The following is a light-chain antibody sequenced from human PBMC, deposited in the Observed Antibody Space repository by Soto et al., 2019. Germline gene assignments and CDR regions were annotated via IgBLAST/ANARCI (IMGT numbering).Light chain of an antibody. J-gene: IGKJ4*01. CDR2: GAS. Sequence: EIVLTQSPGTLSLSPGERATLSCRASQSVSSSYLAWYQQKPGQAPRLLIYGASSRATGIPDRFSGSGSGTAFTLTSSTLEPEACAVYYCQQYGNSPLTLGGGTKVDIK. CDR3: QQYGNSPLT. CDR1: QSVSSSY. V-gene: IGKV3-20*01.